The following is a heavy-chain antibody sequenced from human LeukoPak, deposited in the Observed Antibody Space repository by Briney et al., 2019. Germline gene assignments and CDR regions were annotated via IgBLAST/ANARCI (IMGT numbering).Heavy chain of an antibody. D-gene: IGHD5-24*01. CDR3: ARDVNGYNHFGHYYYGMDV. V-gene: IGHV1-69*13. J-gene: IGHJ6*02. CDR1: GGTFSSYA. Sequence: SVKVSCKASGGTFSSYAISWVRQAPGQGLEWMGGIIPIFGTANYAQKFQGRVTITADESTSTAYMELSSLRSEDTAVYYCARDVNGYNHFGHYYYGMDVWGQGTTVTVSS. CDR2: IIPIFGTA.